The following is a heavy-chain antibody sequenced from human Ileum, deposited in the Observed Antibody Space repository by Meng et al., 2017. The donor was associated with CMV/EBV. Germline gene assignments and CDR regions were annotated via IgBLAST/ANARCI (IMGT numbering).Heavy chain of an antibody. CDR1: DGSSSSYY. D-gene: IGHD2-2*01. Sequence: QVQASGPCLVKPSGTRSLTGTVSDGSSSSYYWSWSRQSAGKGLEWIGRIHTSGTTNYNPSLKSRVTLSLGTSKDQFSLKLTSVTAADTAVYYCAREKSSCTSSTCYGVDSWGQGTLVTVSS. J-gene: IGHJ4*02. V-gene: IGHV4-4*07. CDR3: AREKSSCTSSTCYGVDS. CDR2: IHTSGTT.